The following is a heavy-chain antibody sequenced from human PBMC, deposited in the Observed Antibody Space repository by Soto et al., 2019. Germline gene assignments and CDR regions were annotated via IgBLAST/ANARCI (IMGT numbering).Heavy chain of an antibody. D-gene: IGHD3-3*01. Sequence: QLQLQESGPGLVKPSETLSLTCTVSGGSISSSSYYWGWIRQPPGKGLEWIGSIYYSGSTYYNPALKSRVTISVDTSKNQFSLKLSSVXAADTAVYYCARXSXXXYDFWSGPYDDAFDIWGQGTMVTVSS. CDR3: ARXSXXXYDFWSGPYDDAFDI. CDR1: GGSISSSSYY. CDR2: IYYSGST. V-gene: IGHV4-39*01. J-gene: IGHJ3*02.